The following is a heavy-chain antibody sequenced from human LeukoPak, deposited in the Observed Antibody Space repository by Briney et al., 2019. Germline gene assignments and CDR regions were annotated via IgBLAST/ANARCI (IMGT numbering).Heavy chain of an antibody. D-gene: IGHD2-15*01. CDR2: INTQGTYT. CDR1: GITFSSYW. Sequence: PGGSLRLSCAVSGITFSSYWMPWVRQDPGRGRLWVSRINTQGTYTNYADSVKGRFTISRDNAKNTLYLQMSSLRADDTAVYYCVIDLGDYNDFWGQGTLVSVSS. J-gene: IGHJ4*02. V-gene: IGHV3-74*01. CDR3: VIDLGDYNDF.